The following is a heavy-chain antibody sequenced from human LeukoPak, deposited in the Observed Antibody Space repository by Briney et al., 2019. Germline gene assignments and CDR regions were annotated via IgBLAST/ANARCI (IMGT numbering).Heavy chain of an antibody. D-gene: IGHD2-2*01. Sequence: GGSLRLSCAASGFPFSSYWMHWVRQGPGRGLVWVSRIIGDGSGTNYADSVKGRFTISRDNAKNTLYLQMNSLRAGDTAVYYCARGRSTNFLDVWGQGTTVTVSS. CDR1: GFPFSSYW. J-gene: IGHJ6*02. CDR3: ARGRSTNFLDV. V-gene: IGHV3-74*01. CDR2: IIGDGSGT.